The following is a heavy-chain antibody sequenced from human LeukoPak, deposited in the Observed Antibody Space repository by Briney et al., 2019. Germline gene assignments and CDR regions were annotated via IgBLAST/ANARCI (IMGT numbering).Heavy chain of an antibody. CDR2: ISSSSSTI. Sequence: GGSLRLSCAASGFTFSSYSMNWVRQAPGKGLEWVSYISSSSSTIYYADSVKGRFTISRDNAKNSLYLQMNSLRAEETAVYYCARDLDYGDYGFVDYWGQGTLVTVSS. V-gene: IGHV3-48*01. CDR3: ARDLDYGDYGFVDY. CDR1: GFTFSSYS. J-gene: IGHJ4*02. D-gene: IGHD4-17*01.